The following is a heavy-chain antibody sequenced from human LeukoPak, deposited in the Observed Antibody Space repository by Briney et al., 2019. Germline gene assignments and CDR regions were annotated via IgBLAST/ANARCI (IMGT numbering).Heavy chain of an antibody. CDR3: ARDTTARYLDY. D-gene: IGHD3-9*01. CDR2: IWYDGSNQ. J-gene: IGHJ4*02. Sequence: GALRLSCAASGSSFRSHGMHWVRQAPGKGLEWVAVIWYDGSNQYYADSVKGRFTISRDNSKNMVFLQMNSLRDDDTAVYYCARDTTARYLDYWGQGALVIVSS. V-gene: IGHV3-33*01. CDR1: GSSFRSHG.